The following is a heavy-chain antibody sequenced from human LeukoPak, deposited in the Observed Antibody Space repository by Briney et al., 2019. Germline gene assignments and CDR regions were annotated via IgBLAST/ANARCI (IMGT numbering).Heavy chain of an antibody. CDR1: GFTFRNYA. D-gene: IGHD3/OR15-3a*01. CDR3: ARGTGYLDEYFDY. CDR2: IYSGGTT. V-gene: IGHV3-53*01. J-gene: IGHJ4*02. Sequence: GGSLRLSCVASGFTFRNYAMSWVRQAPGKGLEWVSLIYSGGTTYYADSVKGRFTISRDNSKNMLYLQMNSLRAEDTAVYYCARGTGYLDEYFDYWGQGTLVTVSS.